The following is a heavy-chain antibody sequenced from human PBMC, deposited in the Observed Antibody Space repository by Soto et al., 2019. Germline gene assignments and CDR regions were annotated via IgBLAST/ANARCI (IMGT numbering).Heavy chain of an antibody. D-gene: IGHD6-6*01. V-gene: IGHV1-58*01. CDR3: AADSAYSSSSKYYYYGMDV. Sequence: SVKVSCKASGFTFTSSAVQWLRQSGGQRLEWIGWIVVGSGNTNYAQKFQERVTITRDMSTSTAYMELSSLRSEDTAVYYCAADSAYSSSSKYYYYGMDVWGQGTTVTVSS. CDR1: GFTFTSSA. CDR2: IVVGSGNT. J-gene: IGHJ6*02.